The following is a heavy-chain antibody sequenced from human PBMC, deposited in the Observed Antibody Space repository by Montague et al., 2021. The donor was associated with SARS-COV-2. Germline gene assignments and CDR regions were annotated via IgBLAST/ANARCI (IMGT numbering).Heavy chain of an antibody. CDR2: TYYRSKGYN. J-gene: IGHJ4*02. CDR3: TQERGPGRTTWHYFDY. CDR1: GDSVSSNIAA. V-gene: IGHV6-1*01. D-gene: IGHD1-14*01. Sequence: CAISGDSVSSNIAAWNWIRQSPSRGLEWLGRTYYRSKGYNDYAVSVRSRITISPDTSKNQFSLQLNSVTPEDTAVYYCTQERGPGRTTWHYFDYWGQGTLVNVSS.